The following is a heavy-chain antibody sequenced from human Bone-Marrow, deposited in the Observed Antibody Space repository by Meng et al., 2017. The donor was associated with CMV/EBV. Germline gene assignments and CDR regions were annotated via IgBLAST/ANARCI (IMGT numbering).Heavy chain of an antibody. V-gene: IGHV3-NL1*01. CDR3: ARNMYDFWGGYPLFGYYYGMDV. CDR2: IYSGGST. Sequence: GGSLRLSCAASGFTFSSYGMHWVRQAPGKGLEWVSVIYSGGSTYYADSVKGRFTISRDNSKNTLFLQMNSLRAEDTAVYYCARNMYDFWGGYPLFGYYYGMDVWGQGTTVTVSS. CDR1: GFTFSSYG. D-gene: IGHD3-3*01. J-gene: IGHJ6*02.